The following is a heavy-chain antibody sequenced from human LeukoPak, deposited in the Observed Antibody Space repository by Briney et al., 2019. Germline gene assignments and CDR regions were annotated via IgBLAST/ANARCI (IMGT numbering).Heavy chain of an antibody. J-gene: IGHJ5*02. CDR3: AKGHRGYCSSTSCLNRFDP. V-gene: IGHV3-30-3*01. D-gene: IGHD2-2*01. CDR1: GFTFSNYA. Sequence: GGSLRLSCAASGFTFSNYAILWVRQAPGKGLEWVAVISYDGSNKYYADSVKGRFTISRDNSKNTLYLQMNSLRAEDTAVYYCAKGHRGYCSSTSCLNRFDPWGQGTLVTVSS. CDR2: ISYDGSNK.